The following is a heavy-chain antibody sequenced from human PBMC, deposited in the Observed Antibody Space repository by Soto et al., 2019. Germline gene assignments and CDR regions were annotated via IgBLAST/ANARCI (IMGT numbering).Heavy chain of an antibody. J-gene: IGHJ6*02. CDR3: AMVDVYVTPSPQDV. CDR1: GYTFTRYG. Sequence: QVQLVQSGAEVKNLGASVKVSCKASGYTFTRYGIGWARQAPGQGLEWMGWINTYNGNTNYAQNVQGRVTLTTDTSTSTDYMELRSLRSNDTAIYYCAMVDVYVTPSPQDVWGQGTTVIDSS. CDR2: INTYNGNT. D-gene: IGHD3-16*01. V-gene: IGHV1-18*01.